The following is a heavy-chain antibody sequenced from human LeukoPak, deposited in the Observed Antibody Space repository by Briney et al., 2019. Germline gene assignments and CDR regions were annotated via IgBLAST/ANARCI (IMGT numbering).Heavy chain of an antibody. CDR2: IYPGDSDT. CDR3: ARRDIGEYCSSTSCYTGSFDY. V-gene: IGHV5-51*01. D-gene: IGHD2-2*02. CDR1: GYSFTSYW. J-gene: IGHJ4*02. Sequence: GESLKISCKGSGYSFTSYWIGWVRQMPGKGLEWMGIIYPGDSDTRYSPSFQGQVTISADKSISTAYLQWSSLKASDTAMYYCARRDIGEYCSSTSCYTGSFDYWGQGTLVTVSS.